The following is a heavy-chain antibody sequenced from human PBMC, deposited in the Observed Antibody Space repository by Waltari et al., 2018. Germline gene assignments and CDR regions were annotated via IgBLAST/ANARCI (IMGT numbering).Heavy chain of an antibody. Sequence: QAQLRESGDAVLRPEASVKGTCEASGYRFIKYEITWLRQAAGQGLEWMGWVNPNSGATAYAQRFQGRITMTWDTSISTAYMELSNLRSDDTAVLYCARGRDVFANFDYNWFDPWGQGTLVTVSS. D-gene: IGHD3-3*01. CDR1: GYRFIKYE. V-gene: IGHV1-8*01. J-gene: IGHJ5*02. CDR3: ARGRDVFANFDYNWFDP. CDR2: VNPNSGAT.